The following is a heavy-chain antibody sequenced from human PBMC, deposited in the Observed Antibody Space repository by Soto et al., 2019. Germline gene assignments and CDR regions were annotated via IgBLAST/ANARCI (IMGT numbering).Heavy chain of an antibody. V-gene: IGHV4-59*01. CDR3: ARARFQLLQPYYSGMDV. CDR1: GGSISSYY. CDR2: IYYTEKT. D-gene: IGHD2-15*01. J-gene: IGHJ6*02. Sequence: QVQLQQSGPGLVKPSETLSLTCTVSGGSISSYYWSWIRQPPGKGLDWIGYIYYTEKTNYNPSLTSRVTISVDTSKNQFSLKLRSVTAADTGVYFCARARFQLLQPYYSGMDVWGQGTAVTVSS.